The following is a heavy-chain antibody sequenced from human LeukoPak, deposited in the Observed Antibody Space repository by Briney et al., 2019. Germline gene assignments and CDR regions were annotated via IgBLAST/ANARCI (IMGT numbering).Heavy chain of an antibody. CDR3: ARDHGLAAAGTTPAW. D-gene: IGHD6-13*01. Sequence: GASVKVSCMASGYTFTNYAIHWVRQAPGQRLEWMGWINADNGNTKYSQKFQGRVTITRDTSASTAYMELSSLRSEDTAVYYCARDHGLAAAGTTPAWWGQGTLVTVSS. J-gene: IGHJ4*02. CDR1: GYTFTNYA. V-gene: IGHV1-3*01. CDR2: INADNGNT.